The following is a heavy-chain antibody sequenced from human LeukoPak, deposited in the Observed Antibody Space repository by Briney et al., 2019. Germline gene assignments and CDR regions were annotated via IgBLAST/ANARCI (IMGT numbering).Heavy chain of an antibody. CDR3: AKCVTAAGTDY. CDR1: GFTFTSYG. CDR2: ISGSGQNT. J-gene: IGHJ4*02. V-gene: IGHV3-23*01. Sequence: PGGSLRLSCAASGFTFTSYGLSWVRQSPGKGLDWVSAISGSGQNTHYADSVKGRFIISKDNSKKTLYLQMNSLRAEDTAVYYCAKCVTAAGTDYWGQGTLVTVSS. D-gene: IGHD6-13*01.